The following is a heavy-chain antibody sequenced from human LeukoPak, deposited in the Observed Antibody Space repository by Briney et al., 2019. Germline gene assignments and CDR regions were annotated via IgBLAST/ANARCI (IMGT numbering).Heavy chain of an antibody. V-gene: IGHV4-30-2*01. Sequence: PSQNLSLTCAVSGGSISSGGYSWSWIRQPPGKGLEWIGYIYHSGSTYYNPSLKSRVTISVDRSKNQFSLKLSSVTAADTAVYYCARGRGDYTLDYWGQGTLVTVSS. D-gene: IGHD4-17*01. CDR1: GGSISSGGYS. CDR2: IYHSGST. CDR3: ARGRGDYTLDY. J-gene: IGHJ4*02.